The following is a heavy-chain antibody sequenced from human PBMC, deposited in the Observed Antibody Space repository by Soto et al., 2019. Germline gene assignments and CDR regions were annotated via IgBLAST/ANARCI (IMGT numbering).Heavy chain of an antibody. Sequence: SETLSLTFGGYGRSFSGYYWRWMRQPPGKGLEWIGEINHNGNTNYNPSHKNRVTKTKDTTKKQNTQKKNSENAADTAVYYCARIPQVELPVYYYYYMDGWGKGTTVS. V-gene: IGHV4-34*01. D-gene: IGHD1-7*01. CDR1: GRSFSGYY. CDR2: INHNGNT. J-gene: IGHJ6*03. CDR3: ARIPQVELPVYYYYYMDG.